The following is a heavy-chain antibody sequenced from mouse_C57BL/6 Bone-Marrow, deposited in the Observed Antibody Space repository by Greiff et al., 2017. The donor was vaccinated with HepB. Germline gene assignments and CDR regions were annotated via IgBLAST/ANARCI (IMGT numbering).Heavy chain of an antibody. V-gene: IGHV1-26*01. CDR2: INPNNGGT. Sequence: EVQLQQSGPELVKPGASVKISCKASGYTFTDYYMNWVKQSHGKSLEWIGDINPNNGGTSYNQKFKGKATLTVDKSSSTANMELRSLTSEDSAVYYCARDGGYDDWGTGTTVTVSS. D-gene: IGHD2-2*01. CDR3: ARDGGYDD. CDR1: GYTFTDYY. J-gene: IGHJ1*03.